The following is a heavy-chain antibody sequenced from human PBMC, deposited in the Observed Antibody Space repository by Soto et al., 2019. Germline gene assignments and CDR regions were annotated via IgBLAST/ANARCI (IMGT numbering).Heavy chain of an antibody. CDR1: GYTFTSYA. D-gene: IGHD2-21*01. J-gene: IGHJ4*02. CDR3: AGERGGASDY. CDR2: INAVNGNT. V-gene: IGHV1-3*01. Sequence: QVQLVQSGAEVKKPGASVKVSCKASGYTFTSYAMNWVRQAPGQRLEWVGRINAVNGNTKYSQKFQGRVTITRDTAASTAYRGLSCVRSEITSLYYCAGERGGASDYWGQGTLVTVSS.